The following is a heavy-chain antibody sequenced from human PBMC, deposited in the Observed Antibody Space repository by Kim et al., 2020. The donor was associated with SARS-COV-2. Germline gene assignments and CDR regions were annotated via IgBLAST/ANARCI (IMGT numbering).Heavy chain of an antibody. CDR3: ARDLTLIAAAGTSSHYSYSGMYV. D-gene: IGHD6-13*01. J-gene: IGHJ6*02. CDR2: TYYRSKWYN. Sequence: SQTLSLTCAISGDSVSSNSAAWNWIRQSPSRGLEWLGRTYYRSKWYNDYAVSVKSRITINPDTSKNQFSLQLNSVTPEDTAVYYCARDLTLIAAAGTSSHYSYSGMYVWGQKTTVTVSS. CDR1: GDSVSSNSAA. V-gene: IGHV6-1*01.